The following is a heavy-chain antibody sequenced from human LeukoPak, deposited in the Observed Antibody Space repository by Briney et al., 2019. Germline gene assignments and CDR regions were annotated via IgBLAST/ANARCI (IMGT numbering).Heavy chain of an antibody. CDR2: IKEDGSEK. V-gene: IGHV3-7*01. CDR1: GFTFSSYA. J-gene: IGHJ4*02. CDR3: ARDRHDDY. Sequence: GGSLRLSCAASGFTFSSYAMNWVRQAPGKGLEWVANIKEDGSEKYYVDSVKGRFTISRDNAKNSLYLQMNSLRAEDTAVYYCARDRHDDYWGQGTLVTVSS.